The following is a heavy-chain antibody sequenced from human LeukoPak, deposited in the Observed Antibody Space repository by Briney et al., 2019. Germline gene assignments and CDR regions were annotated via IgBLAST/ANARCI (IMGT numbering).Heavy chain of an antibody. Sequence: PGRSLRLSCAASGFTFSSYGMHWVRQAPGKGLEWVAVISYDGSNKYYADSVKGRFTISRDNSKNTLYLQMNSLRAEDTAVYYCAKPRGSDYCSGGSCYDFDYWGQGTLVTVSS. J-gene: IGHJ4*02. CDR2: ISYDGSNK. D-gene: IGHD2-15*01. CDR3: AKPRGSDYCSGGSCYDFDY. CDR1: GFTFSSYG. V-gene: IGHV3-30*18.